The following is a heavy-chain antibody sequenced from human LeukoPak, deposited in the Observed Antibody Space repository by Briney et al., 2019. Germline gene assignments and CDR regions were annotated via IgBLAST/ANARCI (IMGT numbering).Heavy chain of an antibody. V-gene: IGHV3-21*01. CDR1: GFTFSIYT. CDR3: ARDPDGSDAYFDY. D-gene: IGHD5-24*01. CDR2: ITSGSSYI. Sequence: GGSLRLSCAASGFTFSIYTMNWFRQAPGKDLKWVSSITSGSSYIYYAGSVKGRFTISRDNAKNSLYLQMNSLRAEDTAVYYCARDPDGSDAYFDYWGQGTLVTVSS. J-gene: IGHJ4*02.